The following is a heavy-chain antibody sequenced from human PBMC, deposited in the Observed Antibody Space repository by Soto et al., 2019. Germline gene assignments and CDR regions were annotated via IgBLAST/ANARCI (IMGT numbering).Heavy chain of an antibody. J-gene: IGHJ4*02. D-gene: IGHD3-22*01. CDR3: ARVVSGYLPIDY. CDR2: IYYSGST. Sequence: QVQLQESGPGLVKPSETLSLTCTVSGGSVSSGSYYWSWIRQPPGKGLEWIAYIYYSGSTNYNPSLKRRVTISIDTSKNQFSLKLSSVTAADTAVYYCARVVSGYLPIDYWGQGTLVTVSS. CDR1: GGSVSSGSYY. V-gene: IGHV4-61*01.